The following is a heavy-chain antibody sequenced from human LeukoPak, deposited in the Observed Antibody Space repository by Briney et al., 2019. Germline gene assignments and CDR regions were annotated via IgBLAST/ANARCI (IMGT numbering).Heavy chain of an antibody. J-gene: IGHJ4*02. CDR1: GFTFSSYS. CDR2: ISSSSSTI. CDR3: ASWAPYYDILTGYLDSDFDY. V-gene: IGHV3-48*01. D-gene: IGHD3-9*01. Sequence: GGSLRLSCAASGFTFSSYSMNWVRQAPGKGLGWVSYISSSSSTIYYADSVKGRFTISRDNAKNSLYLQMNSLRAEDTAVYYCASWAPYYDILTGYLDSDFDYWGQGTLVTVSS.